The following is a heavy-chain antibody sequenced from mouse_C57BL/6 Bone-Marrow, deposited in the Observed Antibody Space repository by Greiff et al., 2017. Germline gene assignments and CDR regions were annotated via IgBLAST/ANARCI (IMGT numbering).Heavy chain of an antibody. Sequence: HVKLVESGPGLVAPSQSLSITCPVSGFSLTSYGVDWVRQSPGKGLEWLGVIWGGGSTNYNSGLKSRLSIRKDNSKSQVFLKMNSVQTDDTAMYYCARYGAWGQGTLVTVSA. CDR3: ARYGA. J-gene: IGHJ3*01. V-gene: IGHV2-6*01. CDR1: GFSLTSYG. D-gene: IGHD1-1*01. CDR2: IWGGGST.